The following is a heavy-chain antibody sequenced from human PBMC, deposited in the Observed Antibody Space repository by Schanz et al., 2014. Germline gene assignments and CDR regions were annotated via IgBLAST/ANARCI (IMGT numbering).Heavy chain of an antibody. CDR1: GGTFSSYT. J-gene: IGHJ5*02. CDR2: IVPIAGIT. D-gene: IGHD3-22*01. CDR3: AREVGLYDRGWFDP. Sequence: QVHLVQSGAEVKKPGPSVKVSCKASGGTFSSYTISWVRQAPGQGLEWMGRIVPIAGITNYAQRFQGRVTITADKASDTAYMELSSLRSEDTAVYYCAREVGLYDRGWFDPWGQGTLVTVSS. V-gene: IGHV1-69*08.